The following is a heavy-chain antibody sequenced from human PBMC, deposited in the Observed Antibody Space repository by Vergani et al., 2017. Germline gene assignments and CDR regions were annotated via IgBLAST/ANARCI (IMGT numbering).Heavy chain of an antibody. Sequence: QVQLQESGPGLVKPSETLSLTCTVSGGSISSYYWSWIRQPAGKGLEWIGRIYTSGSTNYNPSLKSRVTMSVDTSKNQFSLKLSSVTAADTAVYYCAGGLGIAAPGPWENWFDPWGQGTLVTVSS. J-gene: IGHJ5*02. D-gene: IGHD6-13*01. CDR1: GGSISSYY. V-gene: IGHV4-4*07. CDR2: IYTSGST. CDR3: AGGLGIAAPGPWENWFDP.